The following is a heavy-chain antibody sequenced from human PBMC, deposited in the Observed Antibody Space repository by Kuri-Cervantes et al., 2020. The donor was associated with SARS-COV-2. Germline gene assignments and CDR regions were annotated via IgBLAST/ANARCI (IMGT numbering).Heavy chain of an antibody. J-gene: IGHJ4*02. V-gene: IGHV4-39*01. CDR3: ARREGMVPTITRPKYKNSFDY. D-gene: IGHD5-12*01. CDR2: VYYSGNT. CDR1: GGSISTPSYL. Sequence: GSLRLSCTVSGGSISTPSYLWGWIRQPPGKGLEWIGAVYYSGNTYYNPSLKSRVTISVDTSKNQFSLKLSSLTAADTALYYCARREGMVPTITRPKYKNSFDYWGQGTLVTVSS.